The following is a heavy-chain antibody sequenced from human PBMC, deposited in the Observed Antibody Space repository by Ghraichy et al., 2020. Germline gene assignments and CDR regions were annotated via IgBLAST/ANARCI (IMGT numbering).Heavy chain of an antibody. CDR2: IKDKIDGETT. D-gene: IGHD6-19*01. V-gene: IGHV3-15*07. CDR3: TTCSGWYGHFDH. J-gene: IGHJ4*02. CDR1: GFTFSNAW. Sequence: GGSLRLSCAGSGFTFSNAWLTWVRQAPGKGLEWVGRIKDKIDGETTDYSAPVKGRFTISRDDSKNTLYLQMNSLKTEDTAVYYCTTCSGWYGHFDHWGQGTLVTVSS.